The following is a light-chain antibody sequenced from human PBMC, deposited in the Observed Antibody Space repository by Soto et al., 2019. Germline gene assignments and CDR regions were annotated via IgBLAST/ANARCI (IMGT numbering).Light chain of an antibody. CDR1: SSGVGGYNY. Sequence: QSVLTQPASVSGSPGQSIAISCTGTSSGVGGYNYVSWYQQHPGKAPKLMIYDVSSRPSGVSDRFCGSKSGNTASLTISGLQAEYESDYYCSSYTSSSTLVFGGGTQLTVL. V-gene: IGLV2-14*01. CDR3: SSYTSSSTLV. J-gene: IGLJ2*01. CDR2: DVS.